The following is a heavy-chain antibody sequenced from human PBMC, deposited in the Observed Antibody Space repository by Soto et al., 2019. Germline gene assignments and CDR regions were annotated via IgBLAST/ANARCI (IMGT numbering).Heavy chain of an antibody. CDR3: ARSFIRTPPWFLKNTARAGFFDP. CDR1: GGSFSGYY. CDR2: INHSGST. V-gene: IGHV4-34*01. Sequence: SETLSLTCAVYGGSFSGYYWSWIRQPPGKGLEWIGEINHSGSTNYNPSLKSRVTISVDTSKNQFSLKLSSVTAADTAVYYCARSFIRTPPWFLKNTARAGFFDPWGQGTLVTVSS. D-gene: IGHD3-22*01. J-gene: IGHJ5*02.